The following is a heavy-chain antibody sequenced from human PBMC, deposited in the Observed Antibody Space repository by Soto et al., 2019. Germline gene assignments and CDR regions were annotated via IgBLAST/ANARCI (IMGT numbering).Heavy chain of an antibody. CDR1: GFTFSGSA. D-gene: IGHD6-19*01. CDR2: IRSKANSYAT. Sequence: GSLRLSCAASGFTFSGSAMHWVRQASGKGLEWVGRIRSKANSYATAYAASVKGRFTISRDDSKNTAYLQMNSLKTEDTAVYYCTRLRRYSSGWYGDYYGMDVWGQGTTVTVSS. V-gene: IGHV3-73*01. CDR3: TRLRRYSSGWYGDYYGMDV. J-gene: IGHJ6*02.